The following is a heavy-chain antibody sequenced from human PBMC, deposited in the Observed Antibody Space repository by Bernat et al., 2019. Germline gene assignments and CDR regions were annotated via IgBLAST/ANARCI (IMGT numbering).Heavy chain of an antibody. J-gene: IGHJ4*02. CDR2: ISGSGGST. D-gene: IGHD6-25*01. V-gene: IGHV3-23*01. CDR1: GFTFSSYA. Sequence: EVQLLESGGGLVQPGGSLRLSCVASGFTFSSYAMSWVRQAPGKGLEWVSAISGSGGSTYYADSVKGRFTISRDNSKNTLYLQMNSLRAEDTAVYYCAKDRQRDPYYFDYWGQGTLVTVSS. CDR3: AKDRQRDPYYFDY.